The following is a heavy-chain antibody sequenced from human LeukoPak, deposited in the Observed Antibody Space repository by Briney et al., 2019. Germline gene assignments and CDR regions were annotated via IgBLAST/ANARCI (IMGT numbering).Heavy chain of an antibody. D-gene: IGHD3-16*01. CDR2: ISGRGDST. CDR3: AKELSSWGPSSDAFDT. J-gene: IGHJ3*02. CDR1: VFTFSNYS. Sequence: PGVTLRLSCAASVFTFSNYSMRCVRQAPGKGLEWVSGISGRGDSTYYADSAKGGLTISRDNSKNTLYLQMNSLRAEDTAVYYCAKELSSWGPSSDAFDTWGQGTMVTVSS. V-gene: IGHV3-23*01.